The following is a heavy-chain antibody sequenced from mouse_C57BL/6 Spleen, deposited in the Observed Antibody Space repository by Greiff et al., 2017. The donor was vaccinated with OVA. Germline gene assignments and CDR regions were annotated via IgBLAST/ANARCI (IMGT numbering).Heavy chain of an antibody. V-gene: IGHV1-18*01. D-gene: IGHD1-1*01. CDR1: GYTFTDYN. CDR3: ARSALIYYFYYFDY. CDR2: INPNNGGT. J-gene: IGHJ2*01. Sequence: VQLQQSGPELVKPGASVKIPCKASGYTFTDYNMDWVKQSHGKSLEWIGDINPNNGGTIYNQKFKGKATLTVDKSSSTAYMELRSLTSEDTAVYYCARSALIYYFYYFDYWGQGTTLTVSS.